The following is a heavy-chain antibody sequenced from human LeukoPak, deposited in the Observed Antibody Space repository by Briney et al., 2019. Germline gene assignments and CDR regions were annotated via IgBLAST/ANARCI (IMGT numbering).Heavy chain of an antibody. V-gene: IGHV4-34*01. Sequence: SETLSLTCAVYGGSFSGYYWSWIRQPPGKGLEWIGEINHSGSTNYNPSLKSRVTITVDTSKNQFSLKLSSVTAADTAVYYCARGGGLGSSGYLPYDYWGLGTLVTVSS. CDR2: INHSGST. J-gene: IGHJ4*02. D-gene: IGHD6-6*01. CDR3: ARGGGLGSSGYLPYDY. CDR1: GGSFSGYY.